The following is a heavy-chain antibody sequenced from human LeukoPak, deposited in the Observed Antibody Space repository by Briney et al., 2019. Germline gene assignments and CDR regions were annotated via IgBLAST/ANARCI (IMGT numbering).Heavy chain of an antibody. D-gene: IGHD3-10*01. J-gene: IGHJ6*04. V-gene: IGHV3-30*18. CDR2: ISYDGSNK. CDR3: AKEVYYGSGSYYSYYYYGMDV. CDR1: GFTFSSYG. Sequence: GGSLRLSCAASGFTFSSYGMHWVRQAPGKGLEWVAVISYDGSNKYYADSVKGRFTISRDNSKNTLYLQMNSLRAEDTAVYHCAKEVYYGSGSYYSYYYYGMDVWGKGTTVTVSS.